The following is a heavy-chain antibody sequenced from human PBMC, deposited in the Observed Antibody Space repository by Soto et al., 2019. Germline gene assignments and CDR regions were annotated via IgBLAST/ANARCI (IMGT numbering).Heavy chain of an antibody. CDR3: ARGKGIAFGGVIVKVDY. J-gene: IGHJ4*02. CDR1: GGSFSGYY. Sequence: QVQLQQWGAGLLKPSETLSLTCAVYGGSFSGYYWSWIRQPPGKGLEWIGEINHSGSTNYNPSLKSRVTISVDTSKNQFSLKLSSGTAADTAVYYCARGKGIAFGGVIVKVDYWGQGTLVTVSS. CDR2: INHSGST. D-gene: IGHD3-16*02. V-gene: IGHV4-34*01.